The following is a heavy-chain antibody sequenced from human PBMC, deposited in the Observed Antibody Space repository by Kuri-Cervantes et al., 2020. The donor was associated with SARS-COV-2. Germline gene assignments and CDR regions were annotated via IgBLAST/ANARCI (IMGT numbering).Heavy chain of an antibody. V-gene: IGHV3-7*04. CDR3: ARVQFLGAFDI. J-gene: IGHJ3*02. D-gene: IGHD4-11*01. CDR2: IRQDGTEK. Sequence: GGSLRLSCAASGFTFSSFWMSWVRQAPGKGLEWVANIRQDGTEKYYVDSVKGRFTISRDNAKNSLYLQMNSLRAEDTAVYYCARVQFLGAFDIWGQGTMVTVSS. CDR1: GFTFSSFW.